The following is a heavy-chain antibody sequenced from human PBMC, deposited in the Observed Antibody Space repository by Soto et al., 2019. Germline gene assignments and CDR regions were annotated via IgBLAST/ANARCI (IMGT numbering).Heavy chain of an antibody. J-gene: IGHJ4*02. D-gene: IGHD2-15*01. CDR1: CGSISSGDYY. CDR2: IYYSGST. Sequence: SETLSLTCTVSCGSISSGDYYWGWIRQPPGKGLEWIGSIYYSGSTYYNPSLKSRVTISVDKSKNQFSLKLSSVTAADTAVYYCASRRVVVAAAFDYWGQGTLVTVSS. V-gene: IGHV4-39*07. CDR3: ASRRVVVAAAFDY.